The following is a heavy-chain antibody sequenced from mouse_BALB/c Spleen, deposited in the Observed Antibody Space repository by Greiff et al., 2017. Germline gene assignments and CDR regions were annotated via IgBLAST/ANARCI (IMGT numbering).Heavy chain of an antibody. V-gene: IGHV5-6-4*01. CDR2: ISSGGSYT. D-gene: IGHD2-4*01. J-gene: IGHJ3*01. CDR1: GFTFSSYT. Sequence: EVQLVESGGGLVKPGGSLKLSCAASGFTFSSYTMSWVRQTPEKRLEWVATISSGGSYTYYPDSVKGRFTISRDNAKNTLYLQMSSLKSEDTAMYYCTRAYSDYWGQGTLVTVSA. CDR3: TRAYSDY.